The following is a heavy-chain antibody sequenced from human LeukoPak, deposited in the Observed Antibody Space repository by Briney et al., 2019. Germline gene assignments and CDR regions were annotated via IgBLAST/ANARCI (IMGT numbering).Heavy chain of an antibody. CDR1: GFTFSSYG. J-gene: IGHJ5*02. CDR3: VKDSADNWFDP. CDR2: ISSNGGST. Sequence: GGSLRLSCSASGFTFSSYGMHWVRQAPGKGLEYVSAISSNGGSTYYADSVKGRFTISRDNSKNTLYLQMSSLRAEDTAVYYCVKDSADNWFDPWGQGTLVTVSS. V-gene: IGHV3-64D*09.